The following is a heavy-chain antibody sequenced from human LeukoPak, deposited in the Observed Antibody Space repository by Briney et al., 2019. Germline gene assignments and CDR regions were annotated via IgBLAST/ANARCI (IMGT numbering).Heavy chain of an antibody. J-gene: IGHJ3*02. V-gene: IGHV3-30*19. CDR1: GFTFSSYG. CDR3: ARDILEWFYRGDAFDI. D-gene: IGHD3-3*01. Sequence: PGGSLRLSCAASGFTFSSYGMHWVRQAPGKGLEWVAVISYDGSNKYYADSVKGRFTISRDNSKNTLYLQMNSLRAEDTAVYYCARDILEWFYRGDAFDIWGQGTMVTVSS. CDR2: ISYDGSNK.